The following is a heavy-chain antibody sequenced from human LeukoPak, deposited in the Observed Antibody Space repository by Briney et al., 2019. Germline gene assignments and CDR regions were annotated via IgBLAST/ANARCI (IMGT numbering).Heavy chain of an antibody. D-gene: IGHD4-17*01. CDR1: GFTVSSNY. CDR3: ARGSRGTVTSFDY. Sequence: GRSLRLSCAASGFTVSSNYMSWVRQAPGKGLEWVSVIYSGGSTYYADSVKGRFTISRDNSKNTLYLQMNSLRAEDTAVYYCARGSRGTVTSFDYWGQGTLVTVSS. CDR2: IYSGGST. J-gene: IGHJ4*02. V-gene: IGHV3-53*01.